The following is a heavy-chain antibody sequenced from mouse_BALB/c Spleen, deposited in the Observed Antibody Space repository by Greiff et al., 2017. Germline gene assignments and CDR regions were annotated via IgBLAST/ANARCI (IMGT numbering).Heavy chain of an antibody. Sequence: EVQRVESGGGLVQPGGSLKLSCAASGFTFSSYTMSWVRQTPEKRLEWVAYISNGGGSTYYPDTVKGRFTISRDNAKNTLYLQMSSLKSEDTAMYYCARQVGYYGRDYFDYRGQGTTLTVSS. CDR2: ISNGGGST. V-gene: IGHV5-12-2*01. D-gene: IGHD1-1*01. CDR1: GFTFSSYT. CDR3: ARQVGYYGRDYFDY. J-gene: IGHJ2*01.